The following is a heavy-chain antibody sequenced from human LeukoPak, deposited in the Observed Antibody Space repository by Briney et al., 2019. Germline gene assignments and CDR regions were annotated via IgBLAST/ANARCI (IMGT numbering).Heavy chain of an antibody. D-gene: IGHD3-10*01. CDR2: INPNSGGT. J-gene: IGHJ6*02. V-gene: IGHV1-2*02. CDR3: AREGLLWFGELLSYYYYGMDV. Sequence: ASVKVSCKASGYTFTGYYMRWVRQAPGQGLEWMGWINPNSGGTNYAQKFQGRVTMTRDTSISTAYMELSRLRSDDTAVYYCAREGLLWFGELLSYYYYGMDVWGQGTTVTVSS. CDR1: GYTFTGYY.